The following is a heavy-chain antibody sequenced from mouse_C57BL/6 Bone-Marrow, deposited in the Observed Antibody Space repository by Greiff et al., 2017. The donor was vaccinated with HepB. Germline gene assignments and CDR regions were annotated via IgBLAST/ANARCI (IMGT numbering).Heavy chain of an antibody. CDR2: IDPSDSYT. Sequence: QVQLQQPGAELVMPGASVKLSCKASGYTFTSYWMHWVKQRPGQGLEWIGEIDPSDSYTNYNQNFKGKSTFTVDTSSSTAYMQLSSLTSEYSAVYYCAREMITTGGYYFYYWGQGTTLTVSS. D-gene: IGHD2-4*01. V-gene: IGHV1-69*01. CDR1: GYTFTSYW. J-gene: IGHJ2*01. CDR3: AREMITTGGYYFYY.